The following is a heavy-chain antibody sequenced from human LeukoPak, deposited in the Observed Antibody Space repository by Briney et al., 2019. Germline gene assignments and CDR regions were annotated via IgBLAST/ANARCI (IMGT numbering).Heavy chain of an antibody. Sequence: QPGGSLRLSCAASGFTFSSYGMHWVRQAPGKGLEWVAFIRYDGSNKYYADPVKGRFTISRDNSKNTLYLQMNSLRAEDTAVYYCAKDSPQWATRWRGDYWGQGTLVTVSS. CDR2: IRYDGSNK. D-gene: IGHD6-19*01. CDR3: AKDSPQWATRWRGDY. CDR1: GFTFSSYG. J-gene: IGHJ4*02. V-gene: IGHV3-30*02.